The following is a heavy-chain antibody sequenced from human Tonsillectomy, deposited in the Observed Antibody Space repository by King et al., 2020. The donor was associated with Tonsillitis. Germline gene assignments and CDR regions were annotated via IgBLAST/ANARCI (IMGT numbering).Heavy chain of an antibody. V-gene: IGHV4-39*01. CDR2: VYYSESI. CDR1: GVSISSNSYH. D-gene: IGHD4-17*01. Sequence: QLQESGPGLVKPSETLSLTCTVSGVSISSNSYHWGWVRQPPGRGLEWIGSVYYSESIYYNPALKSRVTISVDTSKNHFSLKLSSVTAADTAVYYCARQDYGDYFDYWGQGTLVTVSS. CDR3: ARQDYGDYFDY. J-gene: IGHJ4*02.